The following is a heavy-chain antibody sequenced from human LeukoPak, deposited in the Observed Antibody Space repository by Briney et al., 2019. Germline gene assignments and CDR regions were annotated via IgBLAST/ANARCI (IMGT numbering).Heavy chain of an antibody. CDR3: ARDRVTTFHYYYGMDV. J-gene: IGHJ6*02. Sequence: SETLSLTCTVSSGSISSSSYYWGWIRQPPGKGLEWIGSIYYSGSTYYNPSLKSRVTISVDTSKNQFSLKLNSVTAADTAVYYCARDRVTTFHYYYGMDVWGQGTTVTVSS. CDR1: SGSISSSSYY. CDR2: IYYSGST. D-gene: IGHD4-11*01. V-gene: IGHV4-39*07.